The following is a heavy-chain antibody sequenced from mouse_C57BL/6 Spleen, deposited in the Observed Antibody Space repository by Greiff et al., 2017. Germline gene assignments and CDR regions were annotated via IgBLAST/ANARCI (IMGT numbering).Heavy chain of an antibody. D-gene: IGHD4-1*02. CDR2: ISSGGSYT. V-gene: IGHV5-6*02. CDR3: ARATGTWYFDV. Sequence: EVKLVESGGDLVKPGGSPKLSCAASGFTFSSYGMSWVRQTPDKRLEWVATISSGGSYTYYPDSVKGRFTISIDNAKTTLYLQMSSLTSEDTAVYYCARATGTWYFDVWGTGTTVTVSS. CDR1: GFTFSSYG. J-gene: IGHJ1*03.